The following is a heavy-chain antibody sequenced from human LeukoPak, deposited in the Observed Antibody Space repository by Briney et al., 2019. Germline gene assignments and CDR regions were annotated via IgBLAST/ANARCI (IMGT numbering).Heavy chain of an antibody. CDR2: INHSGST. V-gene: IGHV4-34*01. CDR3: ARGQLYSSGWYYFDY. J-gene: IGHJ4*02. D-gene: IGHD6-19*01. Sequence: SETLSLTCAVYGGSFSGYYWNWIRQPPGKGLEWIGEINHSGSTNYNPSLKSRVTISVDTSKNQFSLKLSSVTAADTAVYYCARGQLYSSGWYYFDYWGQGTLVTVSS. CDR1: GGSFSGYY.